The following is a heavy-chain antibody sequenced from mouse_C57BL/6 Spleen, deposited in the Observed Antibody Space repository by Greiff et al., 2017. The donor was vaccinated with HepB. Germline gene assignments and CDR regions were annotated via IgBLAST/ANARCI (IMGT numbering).Heavy chain of an antibody. V-gene: IGHV1-64*01. CDR3: ARGDYYGSSWGY. J-gene: IGHJ2*01. Sequence: QVQLQQPGAELVKPGASVKLSCKASGYTFTSYWMHWVKQRPGQGLEWIGMIHPNSGSTNYNEKFKSKATLTVDKSSSTAYMQLSSLTSEDSAVYYCARGDYYGSSWGYWGQGTTLTVSS. CDR2: IHPNSGST. D-gene: IGHD1-1*01. CDR1: GYTFTSYW.